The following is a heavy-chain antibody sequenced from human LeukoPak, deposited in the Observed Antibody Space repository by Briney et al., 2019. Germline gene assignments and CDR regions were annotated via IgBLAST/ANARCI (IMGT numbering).Heavy chain of an antibody. Sequence: SETLSLTCAVSGDSISSAYWWSWVRQAPGKGLEWIGEINLSGTTRYNMSLKSRVTMSIDTPENQLFLQLTSVTAADTAVYYCVRGDDYRFDYWGQGALVTVSS. D-gene: IGHD5-12*01. CDR2: INLSGTT. V-gene: IGHV4-4*02. J-gene: IGHJ4*02. CDR1: GDSISSAYW. CDR3: VRGDDYRFDY.